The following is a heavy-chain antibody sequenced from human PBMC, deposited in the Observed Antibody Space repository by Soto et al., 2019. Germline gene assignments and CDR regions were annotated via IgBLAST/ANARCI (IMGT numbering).Heavy chain of an antibody. V-gene: IGHV3-11*06. D-gene: IGHD2-2*01. CDR3: ASSVGYCSSTSCLDYYYYGMDV. CDR1: GFTFSDYY. J-gene: IGHJ6*02. Sequence: GGSLRLSCAASGFTFSDYYMSWIRQAPGKGLEWVSYISSSSSYTNYADSVKGRFTISRDNAKNSLYLQMNSLRAEDTAVYYCASSVGYCSSTSCLDYYYYGMDVWGQGTTLTVSS. CDR2: ISSSSSYT.